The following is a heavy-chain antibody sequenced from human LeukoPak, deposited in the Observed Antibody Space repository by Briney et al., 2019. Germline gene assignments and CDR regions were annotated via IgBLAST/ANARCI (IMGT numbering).Heavy chain of an antibody. CDR3: AKDFVVVPGNVNYFDY. J-gene: IGHJ4*02. Sequence: PGGSLRLSCAASGFTFNKYAMHWVRQAPAKGLEWMSVISSDGINKYYADSVKGRFTISRDNAKNSLYLQTHSLRAEDTAVYYCAKDFVVVPGNVNYFDYWGQGTLVTVSS. CDR1: GFTFNKYA. D-gene: IGHD2-21*02. V-gene: IGHV3-30*04. CDR2: ISSDGINK.